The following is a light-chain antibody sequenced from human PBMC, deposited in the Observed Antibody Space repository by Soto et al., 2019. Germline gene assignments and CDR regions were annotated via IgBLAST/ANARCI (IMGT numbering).Light chain of an antibody. Sequence: EIVLTQSPATLSLSPGEGASLSCRASQNISTYLAWYQQRPGQVPRLLIYGVSKRAPAIPPRFSGSGSGTDFTPSDSGLETEDFATYYCPQRTNSPPWTFGKGTRVELK. J-gene: IGKJ1*01. V-gene: IGKV3-11*01. CDR1: QNISTY. CDR3: PQRTNSPPWT. CDR2: GVS.